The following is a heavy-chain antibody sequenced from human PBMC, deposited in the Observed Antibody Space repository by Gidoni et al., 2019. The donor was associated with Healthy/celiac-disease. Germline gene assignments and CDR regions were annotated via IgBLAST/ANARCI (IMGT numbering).Heavy chain of an antibody. CDR1: GFTFSGSA. J-gene: IGHJ3*02. CDR3: TRQLEMITIFGVVLDAFDI. V-gene: IGHV3-73*02. CDR2: IRSKANSYAT. Sequence: EVQLVESGGGLVQPGGSLKLSCAASGFTFSGSAMHWVRQASGKGLEWVGRIRSKANSYATAYAASVKGRFTISRDDSKNTAYLQMNSLKTEDTAVYYCTRQLEMITIFGVVLDAFDIWGQGTMVTVSS. D-gene: IGHD3-3*01.